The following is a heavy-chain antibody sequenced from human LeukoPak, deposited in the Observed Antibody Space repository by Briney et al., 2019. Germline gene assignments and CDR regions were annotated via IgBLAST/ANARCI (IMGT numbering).Heavy chain of an antibody. J-gene: IGHJ5*02. CDR3: AKEDRRVRSGFDP. CDR1: GFTFSSSA. CDR2: ISNNGGYT. D-gene: IGHD1-14*01. Sequence: GGSLRLSCAASGFTFSSSAMSWVRQAPGKGLEWVSAISNNGGYTYYADSVQGRFTISRDNSRNTLYLQMNSLRADDTAVYYCAKEDRRVRSGFDPWGQGTLVTVSS. V-gene: IGHV3-23*01.